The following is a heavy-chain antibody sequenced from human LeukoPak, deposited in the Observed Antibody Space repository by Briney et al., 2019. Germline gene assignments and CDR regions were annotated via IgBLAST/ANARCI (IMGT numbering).Heavy chain of an antibody. V-gene: IGHV4-61*02. Sequence: SETLSLTCTVSGGPISSGSYYWSWIRQLAGKGLEWIGRIYTSGSTNYNPSLKSRVTISVDTSKNQFSLKLSSVTAADTAVYYCAREGHTLTTVGAWGQGTLVTVSS. CDR3: AREGHTLTTVGA. CDR2: IYTSGST. D-gene: IGHD4-23*01. J-gene: IGHJ5*02. CDR1: GGPISSGSYY.